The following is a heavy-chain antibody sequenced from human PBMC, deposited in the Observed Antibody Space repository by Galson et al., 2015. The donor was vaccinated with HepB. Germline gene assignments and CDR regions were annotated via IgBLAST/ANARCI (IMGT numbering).Heavy chain of an antibody. CDR3: AKGVVYYYDFWSGYYSFDY. CDR1: GFTFSSYA. V-gene: IGHV3-23*01. D-gene: IGHD3-3*01. J-gene: IGHJ4*02. CDR2: ISGSGSTT. Sequence: SLRLSCAASGFTFSSYAMSWVRQAPGKGLEWVSVISGSGSTTYYADSVKGRFTISRDNSKHSLYLQMNSLRAEDTAVYYCAKGVVYYYDFWSGYYSFDYWGQGTLVTVSS.